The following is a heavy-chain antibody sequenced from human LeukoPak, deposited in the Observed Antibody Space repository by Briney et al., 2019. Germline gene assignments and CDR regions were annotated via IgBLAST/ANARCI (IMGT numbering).Heavy chain of an antibody. CDR3: AKADTAMVGGMIYY. J-gene: IGHJ4*02. D-gene: IGHD5-18*01. Sequence: GGSLRLSCAASGFTFSSYGMHWVRQAPGKGLEWVAVISYDGSNKYYADSVKGRFTISRDNSKNTLYLQMDSLRAEDTAVYYCAKADTAMVGGMIYYWGQGTLVTVSS. CDR1: GFTFSSYG. CDR2: ISYDGSNK. V-gene: IGHV3-30*18.